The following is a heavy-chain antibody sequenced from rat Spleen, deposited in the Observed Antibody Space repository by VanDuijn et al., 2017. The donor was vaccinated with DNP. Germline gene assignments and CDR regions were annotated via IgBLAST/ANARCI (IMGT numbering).Heavy chain of an antibody. CDR1: GFTFSDYY. CDR2: IRYDGYST. D-gene: IGHD1-4*01. J-gene: IGHJ2*01. Sequence: EVQLVASGGGLVQPGRSLKLSCAASGFTFSDYYMAWVRQAPTKGLEWVAYIRYDGYSTYFGDSVTGRFTISRDNAKSTLYLQMNSLRSEDMATYYCARHVLPLRVWDYWGQGVMVTVSS. CDR3: ARHVLPLRVWDY. V-gene: IGHV5-22*01.